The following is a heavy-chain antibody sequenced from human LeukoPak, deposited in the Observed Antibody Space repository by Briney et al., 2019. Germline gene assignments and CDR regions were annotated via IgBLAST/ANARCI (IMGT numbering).Heavy chain of an antibody. V-gene: IGHV6-1*01. D-gene: IGHD3-22*01. CDR1: GDSVSSNSAA. CDR2: TYYRSKWYN. CDR3: ARDGYYYDSSGYSTRYYFDY. J-gene: IGHJ4*02. Sequence: KTSQTLSLTCAISGDSVSSNSAAWNWIRQSPSRGLEWLGRTYYRSKWYNDYAVSVKSRITINPDTSKNQFSLQLNSVTPEDTAVYYCARDGYYYDSSGYSTRYYFDYWGQGTLVTVSS.